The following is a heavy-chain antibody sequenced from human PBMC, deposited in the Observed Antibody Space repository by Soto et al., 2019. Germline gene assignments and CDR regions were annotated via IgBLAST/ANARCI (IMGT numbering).Heavy chain of an antibody. D-gene: IGHD6-19*01. J-gene: IGHJ4*02. Sequence: SLRLSCAASGFTFDDYAMHWVRQAPGKGLEWVSGISWNSGSIGYADSVKGRFTISRDNAKNSLYLQMNSLRAEDTALYYCAKDIMSVAGQSYFDYWGQGTLVTVSS. CDR2: ISWNSGSI. CDR3: AKDIMSVAGQSYFDY. CDR1: GFTFDDYA. V-gene: IGHV3-9*01.